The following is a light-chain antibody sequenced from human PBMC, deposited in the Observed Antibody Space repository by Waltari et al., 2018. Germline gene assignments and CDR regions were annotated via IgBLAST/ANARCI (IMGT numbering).Light chain of an antibody. CDR1: QSVLYSSNNKDF. V-gene: IGKV4-1*01. Sequence: DIVMTQSPDSLAVSLGERATINCKSSQSVLYSSNNKDFLAWYQQKPGQPPKLLIYWASTRDSGVPDRFSCSGSGTDFTLPIRSLQTEDVAVYYCQQYYSAPRTFGQGTKVEIK. CDR3: QQYYSAPRT. CDR2: WAS. J-gene: IGKJ1*01.